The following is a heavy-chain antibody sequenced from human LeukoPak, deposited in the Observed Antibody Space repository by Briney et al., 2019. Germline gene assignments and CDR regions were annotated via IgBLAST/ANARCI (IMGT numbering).Heavy chain of an antibody. V-gene: IGHV3-21*01. D-gene: IGHD3-22*01. CDR2: ITSSSSYI. Sequence: GGSLRLSCAASGFTFSSYSMNWVRQAPGKGLEWVSSITSSSSYIYYADSVKGRFTISRDNAKNSLCLQMNSLRAEDTAVYYCARAFNYDWWYFDYWGQGTLVTVSS. J-gene: IGHJ4*02. CDR3: ARAFNYDWWYFDY. CDR1: GFTFSSYS.